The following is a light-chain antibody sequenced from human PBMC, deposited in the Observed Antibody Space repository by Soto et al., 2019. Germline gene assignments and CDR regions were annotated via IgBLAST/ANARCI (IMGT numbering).Light chain of an antibody. V-gene: IGKV1-39*01. CDR2: SAS. J-gene: IGKJ1*01. CDR3: QQTYSTPPT. Sequence: IQMAQSPSALSASVGDRVSIPCRASQNIRDFLNWYQQKPGKAPELLIFSASSLQSGVPSRFSGSGSGTDFTLTIGSLQREDFATYFCQQTYSTPPTFGQGTKVDI. CDR1: QNIRDF.